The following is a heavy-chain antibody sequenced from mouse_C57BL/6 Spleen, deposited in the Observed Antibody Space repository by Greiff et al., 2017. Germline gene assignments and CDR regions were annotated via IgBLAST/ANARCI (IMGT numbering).Heavy chain of an antibody. CDR3: ARAESSDYYGVYCYAMDY. CDR1: GYTFTSYW. CDR2: INPSNGGT. V-gene: IGHV1-53*01. D-gene: IGHD1-1*01. J-gene: IGHJ4*01. Sequence: VQLQQSGTELVKPGASVKLSCKASGYTFTSYWMHWVKQRPGQGLEWIGNINPSNGGTNYNEKFKSKATLTVDKSSSTAYMQLSSLTSEDSAVXYCARAESSDYYGVYCYAMDYWGQGTSVTVSS.